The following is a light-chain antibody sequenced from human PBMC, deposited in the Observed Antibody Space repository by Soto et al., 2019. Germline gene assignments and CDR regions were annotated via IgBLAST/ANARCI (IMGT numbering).Light chain of an antibody. Sequence: DIVMTQSPDSLAVSLGERATINCKSSQSVLYSSNNKNYLAWYQQKPGQPPKLLIYWASTRESGVPDRFSGSGSGTDLTLTIRSLQAEDVAVYYCQQYYRTSWTFGQGTKVEIK. CDR3: QQYYRTSWT. V-gene: IGKV4-1*01. CDR1: QSVLYSSNNKNY. CDR2: WAS. J-gene: IGKJ1*01.